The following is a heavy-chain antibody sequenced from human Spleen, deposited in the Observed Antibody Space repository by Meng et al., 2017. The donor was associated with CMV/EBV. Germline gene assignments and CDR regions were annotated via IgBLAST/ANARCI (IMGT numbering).Heavy chain of an antibody. D-gene: IGHD3-3*01. CDR1: GGSFRGYY. CDR2: INHSGST. V-gene: IGHV4-34*01. Sequence: ESLKISCAVHGGSFRGYYWSWIRQPPGKGLEWIGEINHSGSTNYNPSLKSRVTISVDTSKNQFSLKLSSVTAADTAVYYCARLTIFGVVPTNWFDPWGQGTLVTVSS. CDR3: ARLTIFGVVPTNWFDP. J-gene: IGHJ5*02.